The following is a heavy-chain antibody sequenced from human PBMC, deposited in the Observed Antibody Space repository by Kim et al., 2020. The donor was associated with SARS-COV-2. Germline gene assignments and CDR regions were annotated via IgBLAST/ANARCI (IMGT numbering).Heavy chain of an antibody. CDR3: ASYYDSSGVFDY. Sequence: SETLFLTCTVSGESITRGGYYWGWVRQQPVKGLEWIGYIFYTGSTFYNPSLKSRVSISVDPSENQFSLKLSSVTAADTAVYYCASYYDSSGVFDYWGQGT. J-gene: IGHJ4*02. CDR1: GESITRGGYY. D-gene: IGHD3-22*01. CDR2: IFYTGST. V-gene: IGHV4-31*03.